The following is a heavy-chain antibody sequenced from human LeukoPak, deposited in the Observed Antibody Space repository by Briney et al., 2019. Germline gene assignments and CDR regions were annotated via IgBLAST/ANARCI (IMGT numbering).Heavy chain of an antibody. V-gene: IGHV3-30-3*01. CDR2: ISYDGSNK. CDR3: ARVERRFLEWLFPDY. J-gene: IGHJ4*02. CDR1: GFTFSSYA. Sequence: GGSLRLSCAASGFTFSSYAMHWVRQAPGKGLEWVAVISYDGSNKYYADSVKGRFTISRDNSENTLYLQMNSLRAEDTAVYYCARVERRFLEWLFPDYWGQGTLVTVSS. D-gene: IGHD3-3*01.